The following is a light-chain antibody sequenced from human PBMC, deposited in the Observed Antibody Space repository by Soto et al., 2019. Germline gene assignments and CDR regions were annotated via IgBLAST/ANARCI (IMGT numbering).Light chain of an antibody. CDR1: QGIDNY. CDR2: AAS. Sequence: DIQMTQSPSAMSASVGDRVTITFRASQGIDNYLAWFQQKPGKVPQRLIYAASTLQSGVPSRFSGSGSGTEFTLTISSLQPDDFATYYCQQYNTFWTFGPGTKVDI. J-gene: IGKJ1*01. CDR3: QQYNTFWT. V-gene: IGKV1-17*03.